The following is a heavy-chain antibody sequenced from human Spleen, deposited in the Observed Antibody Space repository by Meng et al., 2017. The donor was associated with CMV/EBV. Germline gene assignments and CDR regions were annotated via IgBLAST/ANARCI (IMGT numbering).Heavy chain of an antibody. D-gene: IGHD6-13*01. CDR2: INSVGSST. CDR3: ARDRISSSWYGYYGMDV. Sequence: ETLSLTCAASGFTFSSYWMHWVRQAPGKGLVWVSRINSVGSSTSYAESVKGRFTISRDNAKNTLYLQMNSLRAEDTAVYYCARDRISSSWYGYYGMDVWGQGTTVTVSS. J-gene: IGHJ6*02. V-gene: IGHV3-74*01. CDR1: GFTFSSYW.